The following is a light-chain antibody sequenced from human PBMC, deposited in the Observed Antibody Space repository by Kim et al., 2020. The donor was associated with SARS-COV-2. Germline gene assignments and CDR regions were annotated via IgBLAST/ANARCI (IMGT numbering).Light chain of an antibody. CDR1: QSISTY. Sequence: SAAVGDRVTITCRASQSISTYLHWYQQKPGKAPKLLIFAASSLQSGVPSRFSGSGSGTDFTLTIRSLQPEDFATYYCQQSYSATWTFGQGTKVDIK. J-gene: IGKJ1*01. CDR2: AAS. V-gene: IGKV1-39*01. CDR3: QQSYSATWT.